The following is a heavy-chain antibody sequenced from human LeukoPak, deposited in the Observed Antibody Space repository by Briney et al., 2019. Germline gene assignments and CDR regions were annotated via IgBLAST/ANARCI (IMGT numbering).Heavy chain of an antibody. V-gene: IGHV1-18*01. D-gene: IGHD3-10*01. J-gene: IGHJ4*02. CDR2: ISAYNGNT. Sequence: GASVKVSCKASGYTFTSYGINWVRQAPGQGLEWMGWISAYNGNTNYAQKLQGRVTMTTDTSTSTAYMELRSLRSDDTAVYYCARDSFALFGIVMVRGVLLPSFDYWGQGTLVTVSS. CDR1: GYTFTSYG. CDR3: ARDSFALFGIVMVRGVLLPSFDY.